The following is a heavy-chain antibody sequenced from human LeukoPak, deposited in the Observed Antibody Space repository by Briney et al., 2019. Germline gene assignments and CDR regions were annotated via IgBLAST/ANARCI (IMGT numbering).Heavy chain of an antibody. CDR3: ASISVGSGYPYYFDY. V-gene: IGHV4-34*01. Sequence: NPSETLSLTCAVYGGSFSGYYWSWIRQPPGKGLEWIGEINHSGSTNYNPSLKSRVTISVDTSKNQFSLKLSSVTAADTTVYYCASISVGSGYPYYFDYWGQGTLVTVSS. CDR2: INHSGST. J-gene: IGHJ4*02. D-gene: IGHD3-22*01. CDR1: GGSFSGYY.